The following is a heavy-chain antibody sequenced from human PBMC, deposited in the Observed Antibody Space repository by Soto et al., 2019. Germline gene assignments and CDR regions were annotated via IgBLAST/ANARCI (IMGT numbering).Heavy chain of an antibody. CDR2: IIPIFGTA. Sequence: GASVKVSCKASGGTFSSYAISWVRQAPGQGLEWMGGIIPIFGTANYAQKFQGRVTITADESTSTAYMELSSLRSEDTAVYYCATTPLSAEYFQRWGQGTLVTVSS. CDR3: ATTPLSAEYFQR. D-gene: IGHD3-16*01. J-gene: IGHJ1*01. V-gene: IGHV1-69*13. CDR1: GGTFSSYA.